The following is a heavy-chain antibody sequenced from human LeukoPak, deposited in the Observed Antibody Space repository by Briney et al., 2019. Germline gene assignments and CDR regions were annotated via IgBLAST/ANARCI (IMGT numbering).Heavy chain of an antibody. CDR3: ARMVRGVSYYFDY. CDR1: GFTFSSYS. V-gene: IGHV3-21*01. D-gene: IGHD3-10*01. J-gene: IGHJ4*02. CDR2: ISSSSSYI. Sequence: GGSLRLSCAASGFTFSSYSMNWVRQAPGKGLEWVSSISSSSSYIYYADSVKGRFTISRDNAKNSLYLQMNSLRAEDTAVYYCARMVRGVSYYFDYWGQGTLVTVFS.